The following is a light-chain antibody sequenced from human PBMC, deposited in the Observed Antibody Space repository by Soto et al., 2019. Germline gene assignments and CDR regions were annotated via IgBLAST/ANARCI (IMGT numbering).Light chain of an antibody. V-gene: IGKV3-11*01. CDR2: DTS. Sequence: EILLTQSPATLSLSPGERATLSCRASQSVNNYLSWYQQKPCQAPKLHIYDTSNRATDIPARFSGSGSGTDFTFTISSLQPEDFAIYYCQQRKSWPITFGGGTKVEIK. CDR1: QSVNNY. CDR3: QQRKSWPIT. J-gene: IGKJ4*02.